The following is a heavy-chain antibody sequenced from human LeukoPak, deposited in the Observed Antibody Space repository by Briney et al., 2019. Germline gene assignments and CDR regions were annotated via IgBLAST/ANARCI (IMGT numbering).Heavy chain of an antibody. Sequence: GRSLRLSCAASGFTFSSYAMHWVRQAPGKGLEWVSVIYSGGSTYYADSVKGRFTISRDNSKNTLYLQMNSLRAEDTAVYYCARDSGMIDSLDYWGQGTLVTVSS. V-gene: IGHV3-NL1*01. D-gene: IGHD3-22*01. J-gene: IGHJ4*02. CDR2: IYSGGST. CDR3: ARDSGMIDSLDY. CDR1: GFTFSSYA.